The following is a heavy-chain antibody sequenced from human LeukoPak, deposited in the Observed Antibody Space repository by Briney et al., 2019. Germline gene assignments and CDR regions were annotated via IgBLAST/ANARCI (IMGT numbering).Heavy chain of an antibody. CDR2: MNPNSGNT. Sequence: ASVTVSCKASGYTFTSYDINWVRQATGQGLEWMGWMNPNSGNTGYAQKFQGRVTMTRNTSISTAYMELSSLRSEDTAVYYCARGDYDFWSGYYHYWGQGTLVTVSS. D-gene: IGHD3-3*01. J-gene: IGHJ4*02. V-gene: IGHV1-8*01. CDR3: ARGDYDFWSGYYHY. CDR1: GYTFTSYD.